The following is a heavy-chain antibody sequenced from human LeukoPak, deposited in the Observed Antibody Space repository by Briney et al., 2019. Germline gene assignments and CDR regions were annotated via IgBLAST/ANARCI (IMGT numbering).Heavy chain of an antibody. CDR1: GLTFSSNA. CDR3: ARASYYYDSSGYYGHFDY. CDR2: ISYDGSNK. Sequence: GGSVRLSCAASGLTFSSNAMHWVRQAPGKGLEWVEIISYDGSNKYYADSVKGRFTISRDNSKNTLYLQMNSLRAEDTAVYYCARASYYYDSSGYYGHFDYWGQGTLVTVSS. J-gene: IGHJ4*02. V-gene: IGHV3-30*04. D-gene: IGHD3-22*01.